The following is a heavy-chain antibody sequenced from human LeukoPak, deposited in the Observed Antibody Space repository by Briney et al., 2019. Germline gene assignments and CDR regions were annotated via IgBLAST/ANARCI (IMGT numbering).Heavy chain of an antibody. J-gene: IGHJ4*02. V-gene: IGHV4-4*02. CDR1: VGFISSSNW. D-gene: IGHD6-13*01. Sequence: SETRSLTCTFSVGFISSSNWWSRVRQPPGKGLEWIGEIYHSWSTNYNPSLKSRVTISVDQSKSQFSLKLSSVTAADTAVYYCATGVHGITAAGDYYFDYWGQGTLVTVSS. CDR2: IYHSWST. CDR3: ATGVHGITAAGDYYFDY.